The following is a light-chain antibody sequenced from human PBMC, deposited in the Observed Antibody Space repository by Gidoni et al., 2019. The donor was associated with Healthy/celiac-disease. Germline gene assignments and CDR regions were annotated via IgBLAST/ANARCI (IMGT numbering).Light chain of an antibody. CDR1: SSNIGSNY. J-gene: IGLJ1*01. CDR2: SNN. CDR3: AAWDDSLSGYV. V-gene: IGLV1-47*02. Sequence: QSVLTQPPSASGTPGPRVTITCSGSSSNIGSNYVYWYQQPPGPAPKLLIYSNNQRPSGVPDRFSGSKSGTSASLAISGLRSEDEADYYCAAWDDSLSGYVFGTGTKVTVL.